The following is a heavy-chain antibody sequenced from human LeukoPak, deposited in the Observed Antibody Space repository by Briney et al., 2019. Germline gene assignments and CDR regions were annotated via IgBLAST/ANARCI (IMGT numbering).Heavy chain of an antibody. D-gene: IGHD5-18*01. CDR1: GGTFSSYA. Sequence: SVKVSCKASGGTFSSYAISWVRQAPGQGLEWMGRIISIFGTANYPQKFQGRVTITADKSTSTAYIELSSLRSEDTAVYYCARGPRPGQLGPNNYYMDVWGKGTTVTVPS. CDR3: ARGPRPGQLGPNNYYMDV. V-gene: IGHV1-69*06. J-gene: IGHJ6*03. CDR2: IISIFGTA.